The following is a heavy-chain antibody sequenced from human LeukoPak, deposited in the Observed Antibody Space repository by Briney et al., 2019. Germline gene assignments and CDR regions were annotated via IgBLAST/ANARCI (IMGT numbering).Heavy chain of an antibody. Sequence: PSETLSLTCTVSGGSISSYYWSWIRQPPGKGLEWIGCIYYSGSTNYNPSLKSRVTISVDTSKNQFSLKLSSVTAADTAVYYCARELGYSYGFYWFDPWGQGTLVTVSS. V-gene: IGHV4-59*01. CDR2: IYYSGST. CDR3: ARELGYSYGFYWFDP. CDR1: GGSISSYY. J-gene: IGHJ5*02. D-gene: IGHD5-18*01.